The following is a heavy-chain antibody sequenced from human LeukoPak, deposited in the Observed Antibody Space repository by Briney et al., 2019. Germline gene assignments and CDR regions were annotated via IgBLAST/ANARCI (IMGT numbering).Heavy chain of an antibody. J-gene: IGHJ4*02. CDR1: GFTFSSNG. CDR2: IQNDGNNK. V-gene: IGHV3-30*02. Sequence: PGGSLRLSCAASGFTFSSNGMHWVRQAPGKGLEWVAFIQNDGNNKKYADSVKGRFTISRDNSKSTLYLQMNSLTAEDTAVYYCARDWGTSSLYLVNWGQGTLVTVSS. CDR3: ARDWGTSSLYLVN. D-gene: IGHD6-6*01.